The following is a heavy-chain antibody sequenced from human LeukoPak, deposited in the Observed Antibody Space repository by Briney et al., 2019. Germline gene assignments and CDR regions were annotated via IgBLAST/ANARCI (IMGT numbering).Heavy chain of an antibody. J-gene: IGHJ4*01. CDR2: ISQSGTSI. D-gene: IGHD3-10*01. Sequence: GGSLRLSCAASGFIFSDYYMSWVRQAPGKGLEWVSYISQSGTSIYYDNSVRGRFSISRDNDRNSLYLQLDNLGTEDTAVYYCARASTVTRGVLNFWGHGTLVTVSS. CDR1: GFIFSDYY. V-gene: IGHV3-11*01. CDR3: ARASTVTRGVLNF.